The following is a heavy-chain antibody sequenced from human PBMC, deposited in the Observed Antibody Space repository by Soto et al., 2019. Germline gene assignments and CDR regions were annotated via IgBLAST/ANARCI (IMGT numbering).Heavy chain of an antibody. Sequence: GGSLRLSCAASGFTFSSYGMHWVRQAPGKGLEWVAVIWYDGSNKYYADSVKGRFTISRDNSKNTLYLQMNSLRAEDTAVYYCARDEAYCGGDCYSEDFGYFQHRGQGTLVTVSS. CDR3: ARDEAYCGGDCYSEDFGYFQH. D-gene: IGHD2-21*02. V-gene: IGHV3-33*01. J-gene: IGHJ1*01. CDR2: IWYDGSNK. CDR1: GFTFSSYG.